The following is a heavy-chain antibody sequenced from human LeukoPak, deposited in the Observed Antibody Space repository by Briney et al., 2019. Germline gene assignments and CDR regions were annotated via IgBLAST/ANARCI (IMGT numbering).Heavy chain of an antibody. CDR1: GYTFTSYA. CDR3: ARTKHDYGDPFDY. J-gene: IGHJ4*02. CDR2: INAGSGNT. Sequence: ASVKVSCKASGYTFTSYAMHWVRQAPGQRLEWMGWINAGSGNTKYSQKFQGRVTITRDTSASTAYMELSSLRSEDTAVYYCARTKHDYGDPFDYWGQGTLVTVSS. V-gene: IGHV1-3*01. D-gene: IGHD4-17*01.